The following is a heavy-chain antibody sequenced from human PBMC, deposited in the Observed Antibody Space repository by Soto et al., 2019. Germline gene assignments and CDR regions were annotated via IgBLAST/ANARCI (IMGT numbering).Heavy chain of an antibody. J-gene: IGHJ6*03. CDR3: ARRAYYYYMDV. V-gene: IGHV4-31*03. CDR1: GGXISSGGYY. CDR2: IYYSGST. Sequence: SETLSLTCTVSGGXISSGGYYWSXIRQHPGKGLEWIGYIYYSGSTYYNPSLKSRVTISVDTSKNQFSLKLSSVTAADTAVYYCARRAYYYYMDVWGKGTTVTVSS.